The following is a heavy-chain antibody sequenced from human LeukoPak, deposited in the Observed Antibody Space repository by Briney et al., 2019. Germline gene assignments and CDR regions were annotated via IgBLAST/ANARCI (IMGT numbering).Heavy chain of an antibody. D-gene: IGHD6-19*01. CDR3: TKDPDSSGWYYGSPFDY. Sequence: GGSLRLSCAASGFTFSSYAMSWVRQAPGQGLEWVSLISSTGASTHYADSVKGRFTISRDDSKSTLYLQMNSLRAEDTAVYYCTKDPDSSGWYYGSPFDYWGQGTLVTVSS. J-gene: IGHJ4*02. CDR2: ISSTGAST. V-gene: IGHV3-23*01. CDR1: GFTFSSYA.